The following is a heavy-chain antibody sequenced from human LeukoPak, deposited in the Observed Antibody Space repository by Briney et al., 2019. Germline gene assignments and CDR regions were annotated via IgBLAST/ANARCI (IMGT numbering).Heavy chain of an antibody. V-gene: IGHV1-2*02. CDR1: VYTFIVNY. J-gene: IGHJ4*02. Sequence: ASVKVSCKASVYTFIVNYIHWLRQAPGQGLEWMGWIDANNGDTKSAQKFQGRVTMSRDTSISTAYMDLSSLSPDDAAVYYCARDPSSVTLYFFDYWGQGTLVTVSS. CDR3: ARDPSSVTLYFFDY. CDR2: IDANNGDT. D-gene: IGHD4-11*01.